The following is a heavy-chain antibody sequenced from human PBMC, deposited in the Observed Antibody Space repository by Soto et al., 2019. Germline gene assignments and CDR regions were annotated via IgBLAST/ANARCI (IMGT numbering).Heavy chain of an antibody. J-gene: IGHJ6*02. CDR1: GYTFTSYA. CDR2: INAGNGNT. CDR3: ARARGVITYYYYYGMDV. Sequence: ASVKVSCKASGYTFTSYAMHWVRQAPGQRLEWMGWINAGNGNTKYSQKFQGRVTITRDTSASTAYVELSSLRSEDTAVYYCARARGVITYYYYYGMDVWGQGTTVTVSS. V-gene: IGHV1-3*01. D-gene: IGHD3-10*01.